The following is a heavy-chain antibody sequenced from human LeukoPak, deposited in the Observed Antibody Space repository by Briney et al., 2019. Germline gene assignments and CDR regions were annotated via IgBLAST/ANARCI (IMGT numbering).Heavy chain of an antibody. J-gene: IGHJ4*02. V-gene: IGHV3-7*01. CDR1: GFTFSSYW. D-gene: IGHD2-2*01. CDR2: IKQDGSEK. Sequence: GGSLRLSCAASGFTFSSYWMTWVRQAPGKGLEGVANIKQDGSEKYYVDSVKGRFTISRDNAKNSLYLQMNSLRAEDTAVYYCARDSTEGSFDYWGQGTLVTVSS. CDR3: ARDSTEGSFDY.